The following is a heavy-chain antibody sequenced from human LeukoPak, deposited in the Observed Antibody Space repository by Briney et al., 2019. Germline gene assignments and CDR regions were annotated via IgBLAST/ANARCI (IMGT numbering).Heavy chain of an antibody. CDR3: AREGYCSSTSCYGTFDY. CDR1: GFTFSSYA. CDR2: ISYDGSNK. J-gene: IGHJ4*02. Sequence: AGSLRLSCAASGFTFSSYAMHWVRQAPGKGLEWVAVISYDGSNKYYADSVKGRFTISRDNSKNTLYLQMNSLRAEDTAVYYCAREGYCSSTSCYGTFDYWGQGTLVTVSS. D-gene: IGHD2-2*01. V-gene: IGHV3-30*04.